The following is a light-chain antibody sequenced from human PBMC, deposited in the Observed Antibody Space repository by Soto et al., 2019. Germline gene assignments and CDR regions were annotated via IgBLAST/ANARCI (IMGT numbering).Light chain of an antibody. J-gene: IGKJ1*01. CDR1: QDISNY. CDR3: QHYNSYSEA. CDR2: AAS. Sequence: DIQMTQSPSSLSASVGDRVTITCQASQDISNYLNWYQQKPGKAPKLLIYAASTLQSGVPSRFSGSGSGTDFTLTISCLQSEDFATYYCQHYNSYSEAFGQGTKVDIK. V-gene: IGKV1-16*01.